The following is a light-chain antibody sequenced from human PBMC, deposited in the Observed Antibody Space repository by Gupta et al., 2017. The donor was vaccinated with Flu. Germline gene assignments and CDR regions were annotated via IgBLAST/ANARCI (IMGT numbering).Light chain of an antibody. Sequence: IVLPQSPATLSLSPGERATLSCRASQSVSSYLAWYQQKPGQAPRLLIYDASNRATGIPARCSGSGSGTDFTITISSLEPEDFAVYYWQQRSNWPPAFGPGTKVEIK. J-gene: IGKJ3*01. V-gene: IGKV3-11*01. CDR3: QQRSNWPPA. CDR1: QSVSSY. CDR2: DAS.